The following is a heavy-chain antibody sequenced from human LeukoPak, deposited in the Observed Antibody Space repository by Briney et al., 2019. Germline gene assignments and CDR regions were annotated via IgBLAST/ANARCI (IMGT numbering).Heavy chain of an antibody. V-gene: IGHV4-39*07. D-gene: IGHD6-13*01. CDR1: GGSISSSSYY. CDR3: ARGIAAAGYFDY. J-gene: IGHJ4*02. CDR2: IYYSGST. Sequence: SETLSLTCTVSGGSISSSSYYWGWIRQPPGKGLEWIGSIYYSGSTYYNPSLKSRVTISVDTSKNQFSLKLSSVTPADTAVYYCARGIAAAGYFDYWGQGTLVTVSS.